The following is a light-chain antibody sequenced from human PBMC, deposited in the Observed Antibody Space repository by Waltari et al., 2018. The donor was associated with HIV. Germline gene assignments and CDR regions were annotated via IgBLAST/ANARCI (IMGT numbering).Light chain of an antibody. CDR3: QQRSRKLT. Sequence: EIVLTQSPATLSLSPGARATLFCRASQSVSSYLAWYQQKPGQAPRLLIYDASNRATGIPARFSGSGSGTDFNLTISSLEPEDFAVYYCQQRSRKLTFGGGTKVEVK. CDR1: QSVSSY. J-gene: IGKJ4*01. V-gene: IGKV3-11*01. CDR2: DAS.